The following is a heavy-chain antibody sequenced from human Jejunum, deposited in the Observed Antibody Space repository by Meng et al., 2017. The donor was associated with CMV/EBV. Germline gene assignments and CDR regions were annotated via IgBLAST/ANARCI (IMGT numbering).Heavy chain of an antibody. CDR1: GATVSSNAFY. Sequence: CNVSGATVSSNAFYWSWIRQPPGKGLEWIGFVYNSRATNYNPSLKSRVTLSIDTSKNQFSLRLSSVTAADTAIYYCVAIVGLTFDFWGRGTLVTVSS. CDR3: VAIVGLTFDF. V-gene: IGHV4-61*08. CDR2: VYNSRAT. J-gene: IGHJ4*01. D-gene: IGHD1-26*01.